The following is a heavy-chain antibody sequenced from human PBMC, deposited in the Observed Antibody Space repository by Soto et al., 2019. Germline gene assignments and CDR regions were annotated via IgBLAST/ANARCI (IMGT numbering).Heavy chain of an antibody. CDR3: ASIAAAVDY. CDR2: IKQDGSEK. J-gene: IGHJ4*02. CDR1: GCTFSSYW. V-gene: IGHV3-7*01. Sequence: EVQLVESGGGLVQPGGSLRLSCVASGCTFSSYWMSWVRQAPGKGLEWVANIKQDGSEKYYVDSVKGRFTISRDNAKNSLYLQMNSLRAEDTAVYYCASIAAAVDYWGQGTLVTVSS. D-gene: IGHD6-13*01.